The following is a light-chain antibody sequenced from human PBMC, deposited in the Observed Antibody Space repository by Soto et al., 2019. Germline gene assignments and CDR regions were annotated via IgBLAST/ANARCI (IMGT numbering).Light chain of an antibody. J-gene: IGLJ1*01. CDR2: EVS. CDR3: SSYTGGNPSYV. Sequence: QSALTQPPSASGSPGQSVTISCSGTSSDVGAYNYVSWYQQHPGKAPRLLIYEVSQRPSGVPDRFSGSKSGNTASLTVSGLQAEDEADYYCSSYTGGNPSYVFGTGTKVTVL. V-gene: IGLV2-8*01. CDR1: SSDVGAYNY.